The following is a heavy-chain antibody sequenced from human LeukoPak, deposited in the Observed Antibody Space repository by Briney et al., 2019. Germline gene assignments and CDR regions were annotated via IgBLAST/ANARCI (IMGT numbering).Heavy chain of an antibody. CDR1: GLTFSSYW. Sequence: GGSLRLSCAASGLTFSSYWMSWVRQAPGKGLEWVANIKQDGSEKYYVDSVKGRFTISRDNAKNSLYLQMNSLRAEDTAVYYCARKRVYYYGSGSYYLFDYWGQGTLVTVSS. CDR3: ARKRVYYYGSGSYYLFDY. D-gene: IGHD3-10*01. V-gene: IGHV3-7*01. J-gene: IGHJ4*02. CDR2: IKQDGSEK.